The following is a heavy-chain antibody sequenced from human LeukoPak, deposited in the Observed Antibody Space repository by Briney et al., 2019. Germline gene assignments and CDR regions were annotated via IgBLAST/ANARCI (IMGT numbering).Heavy chain of an antibody. CDR1: GGSISSSNW. J-gene: IGHJ5*02. CDR2: IYHSGST. V-gene: IGHV4-4*02. D-gene: IGHD6-13*01. CDR3: AKSYSSSWLTETRDNWFDP. Sequence: SETLSLTCAVSGGSISSSNWWSWVRQPPGKGLEWIGEIYHSGSTNYNPSLKSRVTISVDKSKNQFSLKLSSVTAADTAVYYCAKSYSSSWLTETRDNWFDPWGQGTLATVSS.